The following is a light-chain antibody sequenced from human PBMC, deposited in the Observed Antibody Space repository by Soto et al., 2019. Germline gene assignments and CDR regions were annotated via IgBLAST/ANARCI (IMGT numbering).Light chain of an antibody. CDR1: QTVTSNY. CDR3: QHYGSSPPSIT. CDR2: GAS. J-gene: IGKJ5*01. Sequence: EIVLTQSPGTLSSSPGERATLSCRASQTVTSNYLAWYQQKPGQAPRLLFFGASIRATGLPDRFSGGGSGTDFTLTISRLEPEDFAVYYCQHYGSSPPSITFGQGTRLEIK. V-gene: IGKV3-20*01.